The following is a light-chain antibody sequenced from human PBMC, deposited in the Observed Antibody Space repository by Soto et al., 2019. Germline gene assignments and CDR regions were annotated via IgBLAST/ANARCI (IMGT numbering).Light chain of an antibody. CDR2: DVS. CDR3: SSYSGDNTDLV. Sequence: QSALTQPPSASGSPGQSVTISCTGTSSDIGGFRYVSWYQQYPGKAPKLIISDVSKRPSGVPDRFSASKSGNTASLPVSGVQAEDEAAYYCSSYSGDNTDLVFGPGTQLTVL. J-gene: IGLJ7*01. CDR1: SSDIGGFRY. V-gene: IGLV2-8*01.